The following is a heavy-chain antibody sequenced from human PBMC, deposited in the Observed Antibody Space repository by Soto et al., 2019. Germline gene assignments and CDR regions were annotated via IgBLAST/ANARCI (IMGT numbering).Heavy chain of an antibody. CDR1: GFTFSSYS. J-gene: IGHJ4*02. Sequence: EVQLVESGGGLVQPGGSLRLSCAASGFTFSSYSMNWVRQAPGKGLEWVSYISSSSTIYYADSVKGRFTISRDNAKNSLYLQMNSLRDEDTAVYYCAREDSSGYLLCDYWGQGTLVTVSS. CDR3: AREDSSGYLLCDY. D-gene: IGHD3-22*01. CDR2: ISSSSTI. V-gene: IGHV3-48*02.